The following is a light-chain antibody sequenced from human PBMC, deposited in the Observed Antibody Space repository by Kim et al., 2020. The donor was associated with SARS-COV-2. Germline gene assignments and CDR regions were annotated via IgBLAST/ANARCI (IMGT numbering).Light chain of an antibody. CDR2: QDT. Sequence: SYELTQPPSVSVSPGQTARITCSGDALPKQYAYWYQQMPGQAPVLVIYQDTKRPSGLPERFSGSSSGTTVTLTISGVQAEDEADYYCQSADSSGNYVVFGGGTKLTVL. J-gene: IGLJ2*01. CDR1: ALPKQY. CDR3: QSADSSGNYVV. V-gene: IGLV3-25*03.